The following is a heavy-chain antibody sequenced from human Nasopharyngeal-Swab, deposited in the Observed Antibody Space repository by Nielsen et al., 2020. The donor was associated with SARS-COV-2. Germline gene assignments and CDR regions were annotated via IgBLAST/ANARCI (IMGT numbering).Heavy chain of an antibody. CDR2: IYYSGIT. D-gene: IGHD5-18*01. V-gene: IGHV4-30-4*01. CDR3: ARGDRVQLEKNDY. J-gene: IGHJ4*02. Sequence: WIRQPPGKGLEWIGYIYYSGITYYNPSLKSRVTISVDTSKNQFSLKLSSVTAADTAVYYCARGDRVQLEKNDYWGQGTLVTVSS.